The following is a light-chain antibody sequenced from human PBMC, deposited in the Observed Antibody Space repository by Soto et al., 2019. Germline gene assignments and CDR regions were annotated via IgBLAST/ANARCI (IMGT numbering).Light chain of an antibody. CDR2: STT. CDR1: TGSVTSGHY. CDR3: LLSYSGVGGV. J-gene: IGLJ2*01. Sequence: QAVVTHEPSLTVSPGGTVRLTCGSSTGSVTSGHYPYWFQQKPGQAPRTLIYSTTNKHSWTPARFSGSLLGDNAALTLSGAQPEDEADYYCLLSYSGVGGVFGGGTKVTVL. V-gene: IGLV7-46*01.